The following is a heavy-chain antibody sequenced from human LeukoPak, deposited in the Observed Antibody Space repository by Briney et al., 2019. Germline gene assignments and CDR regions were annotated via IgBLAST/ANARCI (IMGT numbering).Heavy chain of an antibody. Sequence: GGSLRLSCTASGTTFGVYGMSWVRLVPGKGLEWVSGITSDGVTTVYADSVKGRFTISRDNAKNSLYLQMNSLRAEDTAVYYCEADKLVRTAMVPRVDVWGKGTTVTVSS. CDR3: EADKLVRTAMVPRVDV. J-gene: IGHJ6*04. CDR1: GTTFGVYG. CDR2: ITSDGVTT. D-gene: IGHD5-18*01. V-gene: IGHV3-20*04.